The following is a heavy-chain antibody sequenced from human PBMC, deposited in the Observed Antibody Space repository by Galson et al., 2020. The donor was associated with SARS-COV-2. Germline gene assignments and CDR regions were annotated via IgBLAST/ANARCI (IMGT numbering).Heavy chain of an antibody. CDR2: IIPILGIA. D-gene: IGHD1-1*01. CDR3: ARTYYNWNDVCVYYYYYMDV. Sequence: SVKVSCKASGGTFSSYAISLVRQAPGQGLEWMGGIIPILGIANYAQKFQGRVTITADKSTSTAYMELSSLRSEDTAVYYCARTYYNWNDVCVYYYYYMDVWGKGTTVTVSS. CDR1: GGTFSSYA. J-gene: IGHJ6*03. V-gene: IGHV1-69*10.